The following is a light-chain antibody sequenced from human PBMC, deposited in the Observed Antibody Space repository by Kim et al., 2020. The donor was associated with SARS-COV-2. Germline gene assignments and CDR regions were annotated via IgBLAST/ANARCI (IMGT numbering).Light chain of an antibody. CDR1: HFGDKF. CDR2: QDI. CDR3: QAWDTSSVV. Sequence: VSPGHTATITCSAHHFGDKFATWYQQKAGQSPILIIYQDIERPSGIPERFSGSNSGNTATLTISGTQAMDEADYYCQAWDTSSVVFGGGTKLTVL. J-gene: IGLJ2*01. V-gene: IGLV3-1*01.